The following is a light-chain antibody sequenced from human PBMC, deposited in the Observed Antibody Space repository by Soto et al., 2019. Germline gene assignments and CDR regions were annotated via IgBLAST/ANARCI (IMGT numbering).Light chain of an antibody. J-gene: IGKJ4*01. CDR1: QYVSSSN. V-gene: IGKV3-20*01. Sequence: DIMLTQSPGTLSLSPGERATLSCRASQYVSSSNLAWYQQKPGQAPRLLIYGASSRATGIPDRFSGSGSGKDFTLTISRLEPEDFAVYYCHQYGRLPRTFGGGNKVEIK. CDR2: GAS. CDR3: HQYGRLPRT.